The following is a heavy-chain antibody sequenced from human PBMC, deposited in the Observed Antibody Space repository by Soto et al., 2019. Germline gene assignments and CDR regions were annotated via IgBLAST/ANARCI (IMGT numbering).Heavy chain of an antibody. Sequence: PSETLSLTCTVSGGSISRYYWSWIRQPPGKALEWIGYIYYNGGTNYNPSLKSRVTMSVDTSKNQFSLRLSSVTAADTAVYYCAGVMLRGSYYFGLDVWGQGTTVTVSS. CDR3: AGVMLRGSYYFGLDV. D-gene: IGHD3-10*01. CDR2: IYYNGGT. V-gene: IGHV4-59*01. J-gene: IGHJ6*02. CDR1: GGSISRYY.